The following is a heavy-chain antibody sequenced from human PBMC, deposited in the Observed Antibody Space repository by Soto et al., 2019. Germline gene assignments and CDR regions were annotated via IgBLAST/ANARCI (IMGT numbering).Heavy chain of an antibody. CDR1: AGSSSRGYYY. D-gene: IGHD3-10*02. Sequence: SETLSLTCSVSAGSSSRGYYYRSWIRQPPGNGLEWIGNMSYSGNTYYNPSLKRRRIISIDRSRDQFSLKVGPVTAADTAVYYCACSPLYVMDVWGQGTTVSVSS. V-gene: IGHV4-30-4*01. J-gene: IGHJ6*02. CDR3: ACSPLYVMDV. CDR2: MSYSGNT.